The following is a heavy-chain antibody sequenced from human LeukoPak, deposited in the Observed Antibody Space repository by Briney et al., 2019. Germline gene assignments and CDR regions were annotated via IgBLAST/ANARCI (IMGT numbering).Heavy chain of an antibody. D-gene: IGHD6-19*01. V-gene: IGHV1-69*13. CDR3: ARAHYLVAGSYYYMDV. CDR2: IIPIFGTA. Sequence: GASVKVSCKASGGTFSSYAISWVRQAPGQGLEWMGGIIPIFGTANYAQKFQGRVTITADESTSTAYMELSSLRSEDTAVYYCARAHYLVAGSYYYMDVWGKGTTVTISS. J-gene: IGHJ6*03. CDR1: GGTFSSYA.